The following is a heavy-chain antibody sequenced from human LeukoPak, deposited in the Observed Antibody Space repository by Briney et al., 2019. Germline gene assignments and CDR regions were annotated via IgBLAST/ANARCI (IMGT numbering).Heavy chain of an antibody. J-gene: IGHJ4*02. Sequence: GGSLRLSCAASGFTLRTKYMRWVRQAPGERLEWGSLFYSGGSTYYADSVKGRFTISRDNSKSTLYLQMNNLRADDTAVYYCARFSDWLFTYFDYWGQGTLVTVSS. CDR3: ARFSDWLFTYFDY. D-gene: IGHD3-9*01. CDR2: FYSGGST. V-gene: IGHV3-66*01. CDR1: GFTLRTKY.